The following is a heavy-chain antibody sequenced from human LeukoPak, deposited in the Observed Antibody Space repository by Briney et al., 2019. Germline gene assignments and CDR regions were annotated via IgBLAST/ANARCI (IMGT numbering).Heavy chain of an antibody. V-gene: IGHV3-30-3*01. CDR3: ARGSSASGWFFDY. J-gene: IGHJ4*02. CDR1: GFTFSSYA. D-gene: IGHD6-19*01. CDR2: ISYDGSNK. Sequence: PGRSLRLSCAASGFTFSSYAMHWVRQAPGKGLEWVAVISYDGSNKYYADSVKGRFTISRDNSKNTLYLQMNSLRAEDTAVYYCARGSSASGWFFDYWGQGTLVTVSS.